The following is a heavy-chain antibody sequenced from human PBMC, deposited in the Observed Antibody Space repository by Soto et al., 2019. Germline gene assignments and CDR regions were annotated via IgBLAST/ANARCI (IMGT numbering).Heavy chain of an antibody. CDR1: GFTFRTYA. Sequence: EVQLLESGGGLVQPGGSLRLSCAASGFTFRTYAMIWVRQASGKGLEWVSVITGSGGSTYYADSVKGRFTISRDTSKNTLFLPMNSLRAEDTAVYYCAKDRYGDYGGIDYWGQGTMVTVSS. V-gene: IGHV3-23*01. CDR3: AKDRYGDYGGIDY. J-gene: IGHJ4*02. D-gene: IGHD4-17*01. CDR2: ITGSGGST.